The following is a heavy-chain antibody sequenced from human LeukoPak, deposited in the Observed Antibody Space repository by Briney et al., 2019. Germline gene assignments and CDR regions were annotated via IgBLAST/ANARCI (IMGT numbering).Heavy chain of an antibody. CDR3: TTNPGYSSSWYGSVRRYYGMDV. D-gene: IGHD6-13*01. V-gene: IGHV4-34*01. J-gene: IGHJ6*02. CDR2: INHSGST. CDR1: GGSFSGYY. Sequence: SETLSLTCAVSGGSFSGYYWSWIRQPPGKGLEWIGEINHSGSTNYNLSLKSRVTISVDTSKNQFSLKLSSVTAADTAVYYCTTNPGYSSSWYGSVRRYYGMDVWGQGTTVTVSS.